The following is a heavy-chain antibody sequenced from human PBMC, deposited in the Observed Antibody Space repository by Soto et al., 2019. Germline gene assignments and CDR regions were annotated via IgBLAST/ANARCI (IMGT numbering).Heavy chain of an antibody. CDR3: ARPLFDIVVVVAATRDYGMDV. V-gene: IGHV3-30-3*01. CDR2: ISYDGSNK. J-gene: IGHJ6*02. Sequence: PGGSLRLSCAASGFTFSSYAMHWVRQAPGKGLEWVAVISYDGSNKYYADSVKGRFTISRDNSKNTLYLQMNSLRAEDTAVYYCARPLFDIVVVVAATRDYGMDVWGQGTTVTVYS. D-gene: IGHD2-15*01. CDR1: GFTFSSYA.